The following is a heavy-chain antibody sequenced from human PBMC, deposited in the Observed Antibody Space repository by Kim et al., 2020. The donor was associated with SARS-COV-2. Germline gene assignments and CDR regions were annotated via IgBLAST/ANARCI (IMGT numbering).Heavy chain of an antibody. CDR1: GYTFTSYY. D-gene: IGHD3-3*01. J-gene: IGHJ6*03. CDR3: ARDQGSGADFWSGTYYYYYIDV. Sequence: ASVKVSCKASGYTFTSYYMHWVRQAPGQGLEWMGIINPSGGSTSYAQKFQGRVTMTRDTSTSTVYMELSSLRSEDTAVYYCARDQGSGADFWSGTYYYYYIDVWGKGTTVTVSS. V-gene: IGHV1-46*01. CDR2: INPSGGST.